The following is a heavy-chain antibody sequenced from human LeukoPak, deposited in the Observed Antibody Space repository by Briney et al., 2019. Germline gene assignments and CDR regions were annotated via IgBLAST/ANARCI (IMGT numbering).Heavy chain of an antibody. CDR1: GYTFTSYG. J-gene: IGHJ6*03. V-gene: IGHV1-18*01. D-gene: IGHD4-17*01. CDR2: ISAYNGNT. CDR3: ARGEVTYGDYVVYHYYYMDV. Sequence: GASVKVSCKASGYTFTSYGISWVRQAPGQGLEWMGWISAYNGNTNYAQKLQGRVTMTTDTSTSTAYMEPRSLRSDDTAVYYCARGEVTYGDYVVYHYYYMDVWGKGTTVTVSS.